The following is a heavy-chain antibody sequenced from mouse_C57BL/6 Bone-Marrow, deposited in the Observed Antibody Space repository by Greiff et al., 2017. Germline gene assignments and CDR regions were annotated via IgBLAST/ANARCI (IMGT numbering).Heavy chain of an antibody. CDR2: INPGSGGT. Sequence: QVQLQQSGAELVRPGTSVKVSCKASGYAFTNYSIEWVKQRPGQGLEWIGAINPGSGGTNYNEKVKGKGTLTSDKASSTAYMQISSLTSEDSAVYFCARGYGSRFAYWGQGTLVTVSA. CDR3: ARGYGSRFAY. CDR1: GYAFTNYS. D-gene: IGHD1-1*01. J-gene: IGHJ3*01. V-gene: IGHV1-54*01.